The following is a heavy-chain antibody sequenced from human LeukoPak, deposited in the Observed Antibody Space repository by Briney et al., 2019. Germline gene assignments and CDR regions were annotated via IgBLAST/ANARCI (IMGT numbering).Heavy chain of an antibody. J-gene: IGHJ4*02. CDR2: IWYDGSNK. CDR1: GFTFSYYG. D-gene: IGHD3-22*01. V-gene: IGHV3-33*01. Sequence: GGSLRLSCAASGFTFSYYGMHWARQAPGKGLEWVAVIWYDGSNKYYADSVKGRFTISRDNSKNTLYLQMNSLRAEDTAVYYCARDKYDSSGYYYVGFDYWGQGTLVTVSS. CDR3: ARDKYDSSGYYYVGFDY.